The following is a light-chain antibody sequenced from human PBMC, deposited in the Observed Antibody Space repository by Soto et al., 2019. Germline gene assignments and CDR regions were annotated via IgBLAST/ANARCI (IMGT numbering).Light chain of an antibody. Sequence: EIEMTQTPATLSLAPGERITLSCRASESVSTNLAWYQQKAGQAPRLLIYGASTRAAGVPARFSGSGSGTELTLYVCGLQSEAFAFYYCKQYYTWLPLTCGGGTKVDIK. J-gene: IGKJ4*01. CDR2: GAS. CDR3: KQYYTWLPLT. V-gene: IGKV3-15*01. CDR1: ESVSTN.